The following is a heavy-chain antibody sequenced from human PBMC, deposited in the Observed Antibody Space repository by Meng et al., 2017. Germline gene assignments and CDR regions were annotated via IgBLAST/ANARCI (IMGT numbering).Heavy chain of an antibody. CDR2: ISAYNGNT. CDR1: GYNFPDYY. J-gene: IGHJ5*02. D-gene: IGHD3-10*01. CDR3: ARNPGYYGSGSYYNEGRWFDP. V-gene: IGHV1-18*04. Sequence: ASVKVSCKPSGYNFPDYYIHWVRQAPGQGLEWMGWISAYNGNTNYAQKLQGRVTMTTDTSTSTAYMELRSLRSDDTAVYYCARNPGYYGSGSYYNEGRWFDPWGQGTLVTVSS.